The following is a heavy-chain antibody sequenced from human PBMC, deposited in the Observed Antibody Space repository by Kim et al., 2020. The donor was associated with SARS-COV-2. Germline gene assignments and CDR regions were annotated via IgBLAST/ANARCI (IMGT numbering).Heavy chain of an antibody. CDR3: ARVIGESIVGATGSVFFDY. Sequence: GGSLRLSCAASGFTFSSYSMNWVRQAPGKGLEWVSSISSSSSYIYYADSVKGRFTISRDNAKNSLYLQMNSLRAEDTAVYYCARVIGESIVGATGSVFFDYWGQGTLVTVSS. CDR1: GFTFSSYS. CDR2: ISSSSSYI. D-gene: IGHD1-26*01. J-gene: IGHJ4*02. V-gene: IGHV3-21*01.